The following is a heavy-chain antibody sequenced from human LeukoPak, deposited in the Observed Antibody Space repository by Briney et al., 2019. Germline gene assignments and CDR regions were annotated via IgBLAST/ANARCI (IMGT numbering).Heavy chain of an antibody. CDR3: ARGPPTEYYFDY. J-gene: IGHJ4*02. CDR2: IFYSGST. D-gene: IGHD4-17*01. CDR1: GGSIGSYY. Sequence: SETLSLTCSVSGGSIGSYYWNWIRQPPGKGLEWIGYIFYSGSTNYNPSLKSRVTISVDTSKNQFSLKLSSVTAADTAVYYCARGPPTEYYFDYWGQGTLVTVSS. V-gene: IGHV4-59*01.